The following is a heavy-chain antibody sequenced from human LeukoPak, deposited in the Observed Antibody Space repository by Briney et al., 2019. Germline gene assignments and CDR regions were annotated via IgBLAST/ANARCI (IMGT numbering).Heavy chain of an antibody. D-gene: IGHD5-18*01. CDR3: ARGENTAMLKFDY. J-gene: IGHJ4*02. CDR2: IYYSGST. CDR1: GGSISSYY. V-gene: IGHV4-59*01. Sequence: SETLSLTCTVSGGSISSYYWSWIRQPPGKGLEWIGYIYYSGSTNYNPSLKSRVTISVDTSKNQFSLKLSSVTAADTAVYYCARGENTAMLKFDYWGQGTLVTVSS.